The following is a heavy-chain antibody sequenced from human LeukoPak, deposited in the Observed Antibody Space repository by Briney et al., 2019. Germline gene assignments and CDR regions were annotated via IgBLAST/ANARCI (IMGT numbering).Heavy chain of an antibody. CDR1: GYTFTGHY. J-gene: IGHJ4*02. CDR2: INPNSGGT. D-gene: IGHD5-12*01. CDR3: ARGLYGVATIGPNPGLYYFDY. Sequence: ASVKVSCKASGYTFTGHYMHWVRQAPGQGLEWMGCINPNSGGTNYAQKFQGRVTMTRDTSISTAYMELNRLRSADTAVYYCARGLYGVATIGPNPGLYYFDYWGQGTLVTVSS. V-gene: IGHV1-2*02.